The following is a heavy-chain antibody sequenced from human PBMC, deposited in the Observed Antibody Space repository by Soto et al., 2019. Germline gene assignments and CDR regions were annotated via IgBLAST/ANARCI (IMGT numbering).Heavy chain of an antibody. V-gene: IGHV4-31*03. CDR3: ARDGSSGGYYYYGMDV. J-gene: IGHJ6*02. CDR2: IYYSGST. D-gene: IGHD6-13*01. Sequence: QVQLQESGPGLVKPSQTLSLTCTVSGGSISSGGYYWSWIRQHPGKGLEWIRYIYYSGSTYYNPSLKSRVTISVDTSKNQFSLKLSSVTAADTAVYYCARDGSSGGYYYYGMDVWGQGTTVTVSS. CDR1: GGSISSGGYY.